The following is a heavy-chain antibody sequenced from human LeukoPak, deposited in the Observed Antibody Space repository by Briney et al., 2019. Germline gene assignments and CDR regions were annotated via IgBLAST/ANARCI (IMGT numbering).Heavy chain of an antibody. CDR1: GGSISSSGYY. J-gene: IGHJ4*02. D-gene: IGHD3-22*01. V-gene: IGHV4-30-2*01. Sequence: PSETLSLTCTASGGSISSSGYYWGWIRQPPGKGLEWIGYIYHSGSTYYNPSLKSRVTISVDRSKNQFSLKLSSVTAADTAVYYCARANYYDSSGYSLHFDYWGQGTLVTVSS. CDR2: IYHSGST. CDR3: ARANYYDSSGYSLHFDY.